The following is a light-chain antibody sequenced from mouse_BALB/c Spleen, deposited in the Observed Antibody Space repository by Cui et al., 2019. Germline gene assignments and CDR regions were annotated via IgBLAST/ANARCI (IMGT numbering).Light chain of an antibody. CDR3: HQWSSYPT. CDR1: PSVSSSY. J-gene: IGKJ1*01. CDR2: STS. V-gene: IGKV4-79*01. Sequence: QIVLTQSPAIMSASPGEKVTLTCSASPSVSSSYLYWYQQKPGSSPKHWIYSTSNLASGVPARFSGSGSGTSYSLTISSMEAEDAASYFCHQWSSYPTFGGGTKLEIK.